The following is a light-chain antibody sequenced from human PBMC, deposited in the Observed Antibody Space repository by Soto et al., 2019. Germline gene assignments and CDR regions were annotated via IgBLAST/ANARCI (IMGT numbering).Light chain of an antibody. CDR1: QSVSSSY. Sequence: EIVLTQSPGTLSLSPGERATLSCRASQSVSSSYLAWYQQKPGQAPRLLIYGVSSRATGIPDRFSGSGSGTDFTITINKLEHEDFEVYYCQQYVSSPLTFGGGTKVEIK. J-gene: IGKJ4*01. CDR2: GVS. V-gene: IGKV3-20*01. CDR3: QQYVSSPLT.